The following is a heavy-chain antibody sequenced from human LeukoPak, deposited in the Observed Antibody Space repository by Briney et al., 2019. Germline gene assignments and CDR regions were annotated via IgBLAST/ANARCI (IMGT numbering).Heavy chain of an antibody. CDR1: GFTFSSYS. CDR2: ISTSSSYI. J-gene: IGHJ3*02. CDR3: ASNYYDSSGYYYAEYAFDI. Sequence: TGGSLRLSCAASGFTFSSYSMNWVRQAPGKGLEWVSSISTSSSYIYYADSMKGRFTISRDNAKNSLYLQMNSLRADDTAVYYCASNYYDSSGYYYAEYAFDIWGQGTMVTVSS. D-gene: IGHD3-22*01. V-gene: IGHV3-21*01.